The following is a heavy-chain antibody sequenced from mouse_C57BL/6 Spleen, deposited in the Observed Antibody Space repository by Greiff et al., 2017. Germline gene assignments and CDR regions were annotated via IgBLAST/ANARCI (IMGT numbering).Heavy chain of an antibody. Sequence: QVQLQQSGAELVKPGASVKISCKASGYAFSSYWMNWVKQRPGKGLEWIGQIYPGDGDTNYNGKFKGKATLTADKSSSTAYMQLSSLTSEDSAVYFCARWAVVAPYYFDYWGQGTTLTVSS. CDR3: ARWAVVAPYYFDY. CDR2: IYPGDGDT. V-gene: IGHV1-80*01. D-gene: IGHD1-1*01. J-gene: IGHJ2*01. CDR1: GYAFSSYW.